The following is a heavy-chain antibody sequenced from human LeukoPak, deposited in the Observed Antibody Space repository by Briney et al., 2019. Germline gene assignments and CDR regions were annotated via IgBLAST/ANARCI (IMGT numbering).Heavy chain of an antibody. J-gene: IGHJ4*02. CDR3: AKRLPEANSYSSGWYPSRGLDY. D-gene: IGHD6-19*01. CDR2: ISGSGGST. V-gene: IGHV3-23*01. Sequence: PGGSLRLSCAASGFTFSSYAMSWVRQAPGKGLEWVSAISGSGGSTYYADSVKGRFTISRDNSKNTLYLQMNSLRAEDAAVYYCAKRLPEANSYSSGWYPSRGLDYWGQGTLVTVSS. CDR1: GFTFSSYA.